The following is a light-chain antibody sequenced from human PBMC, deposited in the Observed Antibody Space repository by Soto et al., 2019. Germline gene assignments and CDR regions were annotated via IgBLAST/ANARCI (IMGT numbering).Light chain of an antibody. CDR3: SSYTSSRAYV. J-gene: IGLJ1*01. CDR2: EVS. V-gene: IGLV2-14*01. Sequence: QSALTQPASVSGSLGQSITISCTGTSSDVGGYNYVSWYQQQSGKAPKLMIHEVSNRPSGVSNRFSGSKSGNTASLTISGLQAEDEADYYCSSYTSSRAYVFGIGTKVTAL. CDR1: SSDVGGYNY.